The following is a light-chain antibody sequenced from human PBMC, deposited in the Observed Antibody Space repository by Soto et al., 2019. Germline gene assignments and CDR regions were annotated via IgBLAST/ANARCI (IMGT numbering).Light chain of an antibody. V-gene: IGKV1-5*03. CDR3: QHFNSHAET. Sequence: DIQRDRAPSTLSASVGDRITITCRASQSISSWLAWYQQKPGKAPKLLIYKASTLKSGVPSRFSGSGSGTAFTRTISSLLPEDFATDSRQHFNSHAETFGERTKGES. CDR1: QSISSW. J-gene: IGKJ1*01. CDR2: KAS.